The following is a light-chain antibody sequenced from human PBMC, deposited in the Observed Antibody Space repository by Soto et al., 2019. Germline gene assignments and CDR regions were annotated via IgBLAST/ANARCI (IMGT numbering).Light chain of an antibody. Sequence: ELVLTQTPGTLSLSPGERATLSCRASQSVSRSHLAWYQQKPGQAPRLLIYGASSRATGIADRLSGSGSGTVFTLTISRLEPEDFAVYYCQQDGNSPPYSFGQGTKLESK. CDR2: GAS. CDR3: QQDGNSPPYS. V-gene: IGKV3-20*01. J-gene: IGKJ2*03. CDR1: QSVSRSH.